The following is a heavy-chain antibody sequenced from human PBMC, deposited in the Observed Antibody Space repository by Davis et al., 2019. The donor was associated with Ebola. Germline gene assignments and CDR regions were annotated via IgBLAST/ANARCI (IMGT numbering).Heavy chain of an antibody. CDR2: IKEDGSEK. J-gene: IGHJ6*04. V-gene: IGHV3-7*01. Sequence: GESLKISCAASGFTFSDYYMSWIRQAPGKGLEWVANIKEDGSEKHYVDSGKGRFTISRDNAKNSLYVQMNSLRAEDTAVYYCASSYGMDVWGKGTTVTVSS. CDR3: ASSYGMDV. CDR1: GFTFSDYY.